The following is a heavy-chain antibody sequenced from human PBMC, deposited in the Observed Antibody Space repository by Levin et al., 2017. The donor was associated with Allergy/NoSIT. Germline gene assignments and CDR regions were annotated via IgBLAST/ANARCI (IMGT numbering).Heavy chain of an antibody. CDR1: GFTFSTYW. Sequence: SCAASGFTFSTYWMNWVRQAPGKGLEWVANIKQGGSEKYYVDSVKGRFTISRDNAQSSLYLHMNSLRAEDTAVYFCARGIAGRADFFDSWGQGTLVTVSS. V-gene: IGHV3-7*01. J-gene: IGHJ4*02. CDR2: IKQGGSEK. D-gene: IGHD6-6*01. CDR3: ARGIAGRADFFDS.